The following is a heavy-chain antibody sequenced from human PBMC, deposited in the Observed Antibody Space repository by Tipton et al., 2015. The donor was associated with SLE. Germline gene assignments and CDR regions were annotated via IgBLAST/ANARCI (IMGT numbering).Heavy chain of an antibody. D-gene: IGHD2-2*01. CDR3: ARQVVGYFDY. J-gene: IGHJ4*02. Sequence: GLVKPSETLSLTCAVYGGSFSGYYWSWIRQPPGKGLEWIGSIYYSGSTYYNPSLKSRVTISVDTSKNQFSLKLSSVTAADTAVYYCARQVVGYFDYWGQGTLVTVSS. CDR1: GGSFSGYY. CDR2: IYYSGST. V-gene: IGHV4-39*01.